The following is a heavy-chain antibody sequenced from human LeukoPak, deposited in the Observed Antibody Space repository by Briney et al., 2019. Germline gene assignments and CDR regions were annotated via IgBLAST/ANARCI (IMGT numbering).Heavy chain of an antibody. CDR1: GYTFTAYD. D-gene: IGHD6-13*01. CDR3: ARPGAAAGFEY. J-gene: IGHJ4*02. Sequence: ASVKVSRKASGYTFTAYDINWVRQATGQGLEWMGLMNPNSGNTDYAQKFQGRVTMTRNTSISTAYMELSSLTSEDTAVYYCARPGAAAGFEYWGQGALVTVSS. V-gene: IGHV1-8*01. CDR2: MNPNSGNT.